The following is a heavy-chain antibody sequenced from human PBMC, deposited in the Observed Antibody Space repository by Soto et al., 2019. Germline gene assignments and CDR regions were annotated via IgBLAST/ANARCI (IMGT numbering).Heavy chain of an antibody. CDR3: ARDGDSSGYYLSDY. CDR1: GYTFTSYA. D-gene: IGHD3-22*01. CDR2: INAGNGNT. Sequence: QVPLVQSGAEVKKPGASVKVSCKASGYTFTSYAMHWVRQAPGQRLEWMGWINAGNGNTKYSQKFQGRVTITRDTSASTAYMELSSLRSEDTAVYYCARDGDSSGYYLSDYWGQGTLVTVSS. J-gene: IGHJ4*02. V-gene: IGHV1-3*01.